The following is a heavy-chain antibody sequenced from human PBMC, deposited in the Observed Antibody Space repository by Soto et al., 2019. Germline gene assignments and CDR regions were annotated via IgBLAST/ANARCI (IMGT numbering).Heavy chain of an antibody. CDR1: GYTFTGYA. D-gene: IGHD6-19*01. CDR3: ARAVAVPADFDY. Sequence: QVQLVQSGAEEKKPGASVKVSCKASGYTFTGYAMHWVRQAPGQRLEWMGWINAGNGNTKYSPKFQGRVSITRDTSARTAYMELSSLRSEDTAVYYCARAVAVPADFDYWGQGTLVTVSS. J-gene: IGHJ4*02. CDR2: INAGNGNT. V-gene: IGHV1-3*05.